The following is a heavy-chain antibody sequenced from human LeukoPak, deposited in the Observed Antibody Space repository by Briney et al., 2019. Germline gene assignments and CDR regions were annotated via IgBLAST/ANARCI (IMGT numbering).Heavy chain of an antibody. V-gene: IGHV1-2*02. J-gene: IGHJ3*02. CDR2: INPNSGGT. Sequence: ASATVSCKASGYTFTGYYMHWVRQAPGQGLEWMGWINPNSGGTNYAQKFQGRVTMTRDTSISTAYMELSRLRSDDTAVYYCARGGVVVKPRAAFDIWGQGTMVTVSS. CDR1: GYTFTGYY. D-gene: IGHD2-15*01. CDR3: ARGGVVVKPRAAFDI.